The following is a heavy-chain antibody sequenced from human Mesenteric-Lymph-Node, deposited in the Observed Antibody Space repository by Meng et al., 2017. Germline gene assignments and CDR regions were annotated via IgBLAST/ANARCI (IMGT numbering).Heavy chain of an antibody. V-gene: IGHV3-33*01. CDR1: GFTLSYFG. D-gene: IGHD2-21*02. Sequence: GESLKISCAASGFTLSYFGMHWVRQAPGKGLEWVAGIWYDGSNQYYADSVKGRFTISRDNSKNTVWLQMNSLRPEDTAVYYCARDLSVVVTAMLDSWGQGTLVTVSS. CDR2: IWYDGSNQ. J-gene: IGHJ4*02. CDR3: ARDLSVVVTAMLDS.